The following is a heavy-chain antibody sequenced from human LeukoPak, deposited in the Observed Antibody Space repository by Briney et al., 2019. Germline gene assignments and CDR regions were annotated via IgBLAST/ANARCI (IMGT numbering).Heavy chain of an antibody. CDR3: ARDPVRRDSY. Sequence: PGGPLRLSCAASGFTFNTYWMHWVRQAPGKGLVWVSHINPDGSQTNYADSVTGRFTISRDNAKNTLYLQMNSLRAEDTAVYYCARDPVRRDSYWGQGTLVTVSS. J-gene: IGHJ4*02. CDR1: GFTFNTYW. D-gene: IGHD3-10*01. CDR2: INPDGSQT. V-gene: IGHV3-74*01.